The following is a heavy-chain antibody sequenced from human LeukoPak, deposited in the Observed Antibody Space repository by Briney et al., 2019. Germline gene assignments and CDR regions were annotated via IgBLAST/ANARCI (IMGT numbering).Heavy chain of an antibody. J-gene: IGHJ6*03. CDR3: ARGSNEDYYYYYMDV. Sequence: GESLKISCKGSGYSFTSYWIGWVRQMPGKGLEWMGIIYPGDSDTRYSPSFQGQVTISADKPISTAYLQWSSLKASDTAMYYCARGSNEDYYYYYMDVWGKGTTVTVSS. V-gene: IGHV5-51*04. D-gene: IGHD4-11*01. CDR1: GYSFTSYW. CDR2: IYPGDSDT.